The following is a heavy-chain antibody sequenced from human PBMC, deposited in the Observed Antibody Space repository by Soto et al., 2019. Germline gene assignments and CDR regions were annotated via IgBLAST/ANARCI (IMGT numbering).Heavy chain of an antibody. V-gene: IGHV2-70*17. CDR1: GFSLKTSGMC. CDR2: IDWDDDK. Sequence: DSGPTLVNPTQTLTLTCTFSGFSLKTSGMCVSWIRQPPGKALEWLARIDWDDDKFYSTSLKTRLTISKDTSKNQVVLTMTNMDPVDKATYYCARDKWNYGGSHDYWGQGTLVTLSS. CDR3: ARDKWNYGGSHDY. J-gene: IGHJ4*02. D-gene: IGHD1-7*01.